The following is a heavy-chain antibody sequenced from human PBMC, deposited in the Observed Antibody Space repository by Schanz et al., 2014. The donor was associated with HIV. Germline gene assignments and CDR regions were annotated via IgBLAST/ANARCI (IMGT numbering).Heavy chain of an antibody. D-gene: IGHD3-16*01. CDR3: ARMEQLIIGYYYGMDV. J-gene: IGHJ6*02. V-gene: IGHV3-21*01. Sequence: EVQLVQSGGGLVKPGGSLRISCAASGFTFRHAWMSWVRQAPGKGLEWVSSISSSSTYIFYADSVKGRFTISRDNSKNTLYLQMNSLRAEDTAVYYCARMEQLIIGYYYGMDVWGQGTTVTVSS. CDR2: ISSSSTYI. CDR1: GFTFRHAW.